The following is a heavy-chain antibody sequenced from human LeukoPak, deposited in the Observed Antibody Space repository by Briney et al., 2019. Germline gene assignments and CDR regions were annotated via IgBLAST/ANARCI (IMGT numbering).Heavy chain of an antibody. Sequence: PGGSLRLSCAAAGFTLSTYWMHWVRQAPGKGLVWVSHINPDGRTTRYANSVKGRFTISRDNAKNSLYLQMNSLRVEDTAVYYCAREQVTMIVKDAFDIWGQGTMVTVSS. J-gene: IGHJ3*02. V-gene: IGHV3-74*01. CDR1: GFTLSTYW. D-gene: IGHD3-22*01. CDR2: INPDGRTT. CDR3: AREQVTMIVKDAFDI.